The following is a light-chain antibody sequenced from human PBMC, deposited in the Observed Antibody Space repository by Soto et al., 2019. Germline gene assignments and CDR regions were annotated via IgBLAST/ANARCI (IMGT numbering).Light chain of an antibody. CDR3: AAWDDSLSGRV. Sequence: QSVPTQPPSASGTPGQRVTISCSGSSSNIGSNYVYWYQQVPGTAPKLLTYRNNQRPSGVPDRFSGSKSGTSASLAISGLRSEDEADYYCAAWDDSLSGRVFGGGTKLTVL. V-gene: IGLV1-47*01. CDR2: RNN. CDR1: SSNIGSNY. J-gene: IGLJ3*02.